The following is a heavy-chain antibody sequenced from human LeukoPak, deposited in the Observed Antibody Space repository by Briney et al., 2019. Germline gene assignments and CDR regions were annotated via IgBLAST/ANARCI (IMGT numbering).Heavy chain of an antibody. CDR1: GGSVSSGSYY. V-gene: IGHV4-61*01. CDR3: ARHSIDGGGDLNGMDV. D-gene: IGHD2-21*02. Sequence: PSETLSLTCTVSGGSVSSGSYYWSWIRQPPGKGLEWIGYIYYSGSTNYNPSLKSRVTISVDTSKNQFSLKLSSVTAADTAVYYCARHSIDGGGDLNGMDVWGQGTTVTVSS. CDR2: IYYSGST. J-gene: IGHJ6*02.